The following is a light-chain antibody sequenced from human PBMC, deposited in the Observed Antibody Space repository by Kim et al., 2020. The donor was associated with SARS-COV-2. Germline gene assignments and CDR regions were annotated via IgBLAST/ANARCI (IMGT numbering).Light chain of an antibody. J-gene: IGLJ3*02. CDR3: AIWYSNTWV. CDR1: SGIHVDIYN. V-gene: IGLV5-39*01. CDR2: YKSDSNK. Sequence: FTCNLRSGIHVDIYNIFWYQQKPGSLPRYLLRYKSDSNKEQGSGVPSRFSGSKDASTNAGLLLISGLQFEDEADYYCAIWYSNTWVFGGGTQLTVL.